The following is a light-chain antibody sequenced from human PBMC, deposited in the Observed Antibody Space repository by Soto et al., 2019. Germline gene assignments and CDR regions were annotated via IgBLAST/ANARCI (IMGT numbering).Light chain of an antibody. V-gene: IGKV1-5*03. CDR3: QQYNDYSWT. CDR2: KAS. CDR1: QSISAW. Sequence: IQMTQSPSTLSASVWDIVSMNCRASQSISAWLAWYQQKPGKAPRLLIYKASTLEIGVPSRFSGSGSGTEFTLTISSLQPDDVATYYCQQYNDYSWTFGQGT. J-gene: IGKJ1*01.